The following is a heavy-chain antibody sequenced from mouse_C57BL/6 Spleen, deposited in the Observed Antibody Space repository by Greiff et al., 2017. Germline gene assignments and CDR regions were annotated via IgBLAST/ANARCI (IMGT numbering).Heavy chain of an antibody. V-gene: IGHV3-6*01. J-gene: IGHJ4*01. CDR2: ISYDGSN. CDR1: GYSITSGYY. D-gene: IGHD4-1*01. Sequence: EVQLVESGPGLVKPSQSLSLTCSVTGYSITSGYYWNWIRQFPGNKLEWMGYISYDGSNNYNPSLKNRISITRDTSKNQFFLKLNSVTTEDTATYYCARDLGNYAMDYWGQGTSVTVSS. CDR3: ARDLGNYAMDY.